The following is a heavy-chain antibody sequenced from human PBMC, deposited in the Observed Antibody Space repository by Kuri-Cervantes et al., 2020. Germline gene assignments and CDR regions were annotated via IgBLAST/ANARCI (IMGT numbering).Heavy chain of an antibody. CDR1: GGSFSGYY. D-gene: IGHD3-3*01. Sequence: GSLRLSCAVYGGSFSGYYWSWIRQPPGKGLEWIGEINHSGSTNYNPSLKSRVTMSVDTSKNQFSLKLSSVTAADTAVYYCARGYDFWSGYSLDYWGQGTLVTVSS. V-gene: IGHV4-34*01. J-gene: IGHJ4*02. CDR2: INHSGST. CDR3: ARGYDFWSGYSLDY.